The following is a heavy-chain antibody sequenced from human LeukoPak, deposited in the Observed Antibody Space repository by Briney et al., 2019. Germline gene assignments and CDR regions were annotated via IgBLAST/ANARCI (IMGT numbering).Heavy chain of an antibody. CDR2: IRYDGSNK. D-gene: IGHD3-22*01. V-gene: IGHV3-30*02. CDR3: AKESREYESSAYCAN. Sequence: PGGSLRLSCAASGFSFSNFGIHWVRQAPGKGLEWVAYIRYDGSNKNYADSVKGRFTISRDNSQNTLFLQMDSLRLEDTAVYYCAKESREYESSAYCANWGQGTLVTVSS. J-gene: IGHJ4*02. CDR1: GFSFSNFG.